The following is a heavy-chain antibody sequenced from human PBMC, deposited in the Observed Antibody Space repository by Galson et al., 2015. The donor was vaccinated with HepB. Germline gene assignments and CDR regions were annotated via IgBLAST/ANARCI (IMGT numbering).Heavy chain of an antibody. CDR3: ARHPSYSIAAAEYYGMDV. J-gene: IGHJ6*02. CDR2: IYPGDSDT. V-gene: IGHV5-51*01. D-gene: IGHD6-13*01. Sequence: SGAEVKEPGESLKISCKGSGYSFTSYWIGWVRQMPGKGLEWMGIIYPGDSDTRYSPSFQGQGTISADKSISTAYLQWSSLKASDTAMYYCARHPSYSIAAAEYYGMDVWGQGTTVTVSS. CDR1: GYSFTSYW.